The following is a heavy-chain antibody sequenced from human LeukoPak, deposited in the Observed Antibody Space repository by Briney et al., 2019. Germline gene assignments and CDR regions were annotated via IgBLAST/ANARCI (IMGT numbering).Heavy chain of an antibody. CDR2: IYPGDSDT. CDR3: ALARYCSSTSCYGSDY. V-gene: IGHV5-51*01. D-gene: IGHD2-2*01. J-gene: IGHJ4*02. CDR1: GYSFTSYW. Sequence: GESLKISCKGSGYSFTSYWIGWVRQMPGKGLEWMGIIYPGDSDTRYSPSFQGQVTISADKSISTAYLQWSSLKASDTAMYYCALARYCSSTSCYGSDYWGQGTLVTVSS.